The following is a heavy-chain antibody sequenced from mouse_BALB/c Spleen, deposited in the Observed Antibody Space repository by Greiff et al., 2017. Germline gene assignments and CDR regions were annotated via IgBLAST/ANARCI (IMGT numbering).Heavy chain of an antibody. Sequence: EVQGVESGGGLVQPGGSLRLSCATSGFTFTDYYMSWVRQPPGKALEWLGFIRDKANGYTTEYSASVKGRFTISRDNSPSILYLQMNTLKAEDSATYYCARGNSVLRLGAMDYWGQGTSVTVSA. CDR2: IRDKANGYTT. V-gene: IGHV7-3*02. J-gene: IGHJ4*01. CDR3: ARGNSVLRLGAMDY. CDR1: GFTFTDYY. D-gene: IGHD1-2*01.